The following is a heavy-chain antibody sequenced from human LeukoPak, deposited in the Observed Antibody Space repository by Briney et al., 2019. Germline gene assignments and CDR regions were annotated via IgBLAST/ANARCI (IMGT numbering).Heavy chain of an antibody. V-gene: IGHV3-72*01. D-gene: IGHD2-2*01. CDR1: GSTFSSYA. CDR2: TRNKANSYTT. J-gene: IGHJ4*02. CDR3: ARGYAMSPLRYFDY. Sequence: GGSLRLSCAASGSTFSSYAMSWVRQAPGKGLEWVGRTRNKANSYTTEYAASVKGRFTISRDDSKNSLYLQMSSLKIEDTAVYYCARGYAMSPLRYFDYWGQGTLATVSS.